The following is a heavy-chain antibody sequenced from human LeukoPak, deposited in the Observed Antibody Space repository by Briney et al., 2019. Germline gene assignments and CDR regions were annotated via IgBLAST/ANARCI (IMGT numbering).Heavy chain of an antibody. CDR1: GGSFSGYY. V-gene: IGHV4-34*01. CDR3: ARGFLDPYYFDY. D-gene: IGHD3/OR15-3a*01. Sequence: SETLSLTCAVYGGSFSGYYWSWIRQPPGKGLEWIGEINHSGSTNYNPSLKSRVTISVDTPKNQFSLKLSSVTAADTAVYYCARGFLDPYYFDYWGQGTLVTVSS. CDR2: INHSGST. J-gene: IGHJ4*02.